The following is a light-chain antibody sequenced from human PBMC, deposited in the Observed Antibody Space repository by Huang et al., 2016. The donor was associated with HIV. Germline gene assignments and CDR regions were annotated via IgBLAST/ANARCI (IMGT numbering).Light chain of an antibody. V-gene: IGKV3-20*01. CDR3: HQYGSPPFT. Sequence: EIVFTQSPGTLSLSPGERATLSCRASQSISSSSLAWYLQKPGQAPTLLIHGASTRATDIPDRFSGSGSGTDFTLTISRLEPEDFAVYYCHQYGSPPFTFGPGTKVDIK. CDR2: GAS. CDR1: QSISSSS. J-gene: IGKJ3*01.